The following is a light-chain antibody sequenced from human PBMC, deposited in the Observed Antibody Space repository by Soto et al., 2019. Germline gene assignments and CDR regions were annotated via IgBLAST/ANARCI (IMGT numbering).Light chain of an antibody. V-gene: IGLV2-14*03. CDR2: DVS. CDR3: SSYTSRSTLGV. Sequence: QSALTQPASVSGSPGQSITISCTGTNSDIGGYNYVSWYQQHPGKAPKLMIYDVSNRPSGVSYRFSGSKSGNTASLTISGLQAEYEADYYCSSYTSRSTLGVFGGGTKLTVL. J-gene: IGLJ2*01. CDR1: NSDIGGYNY.